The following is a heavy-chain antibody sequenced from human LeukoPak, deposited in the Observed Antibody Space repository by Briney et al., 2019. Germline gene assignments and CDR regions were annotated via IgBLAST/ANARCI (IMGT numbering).Heavy chain of an antibody. J-gene: IGHJ4*02. CDR1: GYIFTNYG. CDR3: ARDEWELTTPPD. Sequence: ASVKVSCQASGYIFTNYGISWVRQAPGQALEWMGWISAYNGNTNYAQKLQGRVTMTTHTCTSTAYIELRRLRSDDTAVYYCARDEWELTTPPDWGQGTLVTVSS. V-gene: IGHV1-18*01. D-gene: IGHD1-26*01. CDR2: ISAYNGNT.